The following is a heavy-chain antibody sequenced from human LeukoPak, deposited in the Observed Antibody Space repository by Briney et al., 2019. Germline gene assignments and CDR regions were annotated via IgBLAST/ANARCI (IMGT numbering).Heavy chain of an antibody. J-gene: IGHJ3*02. CDR2: IYSGGST. V-gene: IGHV3-66*02. CDR1: GFTVSSNY. CDR3: AKDNAQFYYGSGRAFDI. D-gene: IGHD3-10*01. Sequence: GGSLRLSCAASGFTVSSNYMSWVRQAPGKGLEWVSVIYSGGSTYYADSVKGRFTISRDNSKNTLYLQMNSLRAEDTAVYYCAKDNAQFYYGSGRAFDIWGQGTMVTVSS.